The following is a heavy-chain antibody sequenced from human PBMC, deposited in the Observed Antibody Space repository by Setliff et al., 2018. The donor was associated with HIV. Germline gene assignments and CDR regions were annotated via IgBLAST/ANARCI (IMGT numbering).Heavy chain of an antibody. Sequence: PSETLSLTCTVSGGSINIFFWSWIRQPPGKGLEWIGYIYSDDGSTRYNPSLNSRAIISLDRSKSHFSLTLNSVTAADTAVYYCARHRCAASGTRDGCDWLDPWGQGSLVTVSS. J-gene: IGHJ5*02. D-gene: IGHD3-10*01. CDR1: GGSINIFF. CDR3: ARHRCAASGTRDGCDWLDP. V-gene: IGHV4-59*08. CDR2: IYSDDGST.